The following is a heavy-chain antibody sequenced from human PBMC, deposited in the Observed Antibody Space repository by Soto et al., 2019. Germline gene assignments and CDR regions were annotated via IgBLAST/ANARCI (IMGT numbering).Heavy chain of an antibody. Sequence: PGGSLRLSCAASGFTFSSYWMHWVRQAPGKGLVWVSRISSDGSSTYYADSVKGRFTTSRDNSKNTLYLEMNSLRAEDTAVYYCARVTYYYDSCGSWAYDAFDIWGQRTMVTVSS. CDR1: GFTFSSYW. V-gene: IGHV3-74*01. J-gene: IGHJ3*02. CDR2: ISSDGSST. D-gene: IGHD3-22*01. CDR3: ARVTYYYDSCGSWAYDAFDI.